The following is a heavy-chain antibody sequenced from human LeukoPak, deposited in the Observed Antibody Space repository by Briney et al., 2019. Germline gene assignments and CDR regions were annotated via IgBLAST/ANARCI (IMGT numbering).Heavy chain of an antibody. D-gene: IGHD2-2*01. CDR1: GFTFASYE. CDR2: IRTGGDTI. V-gene: IGHV3-48*03. CDR3: VRGGYCSTNICYSLNAFDI. J-gene: IGHJ3*02. Sequence: GGSPRLSCTASGFTFASYEMNWVRQAPGKGLEWVSYIRTGGDTIYYADSVRGRFTISRDNAKNSLYLQMNSLRAEDTAIYYCVRGGYCSTNICYSLNAFDIWGQGTTVTVSS.